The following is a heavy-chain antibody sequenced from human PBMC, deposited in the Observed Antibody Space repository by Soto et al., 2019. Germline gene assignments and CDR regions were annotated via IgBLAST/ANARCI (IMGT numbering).Heavy chain of an antibody. CDR2: IIPIFGTA. V-gene: IGHV1-69*13. D-gene: IGHD6-13*01. CDR1: GGTFSSYA. CDR3: ATINRYSSSWRYYYYGMDV. Sequence: SVKVSCKASGGTFSSYAISWVRQAPGQGLEWMGGIIPIFGTANYAQKFQGRVTITADESTSTAYMELSSLRSEDTAVYYCATINRYSSSWRYYYYGMDVWGQGTTVTVSS. J-gene: IGHJ6*02.